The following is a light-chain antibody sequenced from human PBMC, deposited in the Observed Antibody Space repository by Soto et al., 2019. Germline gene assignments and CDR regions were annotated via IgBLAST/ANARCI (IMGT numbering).Light chain of an antibody. V-gene: IGLV1-44*01. CDR3: AAWDDSLNGFV. CDR2: ADN. Sequence: QSVLTKPPSASVKPGQMVAISCSGSSSNIGSNSVQWHQQLPGTAPNLLIYADNQRPSGVPDRFSGSKSGTSASLAITGLQSGDEADYYCAAWDDSLNGFVFGNGTKVTVL. CDR1: SSNIGSNS. J-gene: IGLJ1*01.